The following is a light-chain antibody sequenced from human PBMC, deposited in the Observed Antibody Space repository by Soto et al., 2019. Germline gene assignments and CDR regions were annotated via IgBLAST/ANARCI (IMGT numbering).Light chain of an antibody. V-gene: IGKV3-11*01. CDR3: QQRSNWPLK. Sequence: EIVLTQSPATLSLSPGERATLSCRASQSVSSYLAWYQQKPGQAPRLLIYDASNRATGIPARFSGSGSATDFTLTISSLEPEDFAFYYCQQRSNWPLKFGQGTKVEIK. CDR2: DAS. J-gene: IGKJ1*01. CDR1: QSVSSY.